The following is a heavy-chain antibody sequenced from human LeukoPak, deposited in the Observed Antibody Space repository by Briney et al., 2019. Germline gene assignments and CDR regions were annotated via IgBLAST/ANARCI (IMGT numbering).Heavy chain of an antibody. CDR1: GDSVSRNGPG. V-gene: IGHV6-1*01. CDR2: TYYRSKWYY. J-gene: IGHJ6*02. Sequence: SQTLSLTCAISGDSVSRNGPGWNWIRQSPSRGLEWLGRTYYRSKWYYDYAVSVKSRITLIPDTSKNQFALQLSSVTPEDTAVYYCARDLGGMDVWGQGTTVTVSS. CDR3: ARDLGGMDV.